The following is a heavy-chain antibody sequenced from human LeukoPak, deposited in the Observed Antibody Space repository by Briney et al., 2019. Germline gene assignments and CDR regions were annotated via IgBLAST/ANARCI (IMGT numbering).Heavy chain of an antibody. D-gene: IGHD4-23*01. Sequence: ASVTVSCKVSGYTLSELSMHWVRQTPGKGLEWMGRETIFAQNFQGRVTMTEDTSTNTAYMELSSLRAEDTAVYYCARLNGGNSDASYNWFDPWGQGTLVTVSS. V-gene: IGHV1-24*01. J-gene: IGHJ5*02. CDR3: ARLNGGNSDASYNWFDP. CDR2: ET. CDR1: GYTLSELS.